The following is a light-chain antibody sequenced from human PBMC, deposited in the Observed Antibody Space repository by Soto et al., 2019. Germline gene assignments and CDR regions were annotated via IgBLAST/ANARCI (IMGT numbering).Light chain of an antibody. V-gene: IGKV3-15*01. CDR2: GAS. J-gene: IGKJ4*01. CDR3: QNYNSAPLT. Sequence: EKALTQSPVTLSLSPGERATLSCRASQSVSSNLAWYQQRPGQAPRLLIYGASTRASGVPDRFSGSGSGTEFILTISSLQSEDSAVYYCQNYNSAPLTFGGGTKVEIK. CDR1: QSVSSN.